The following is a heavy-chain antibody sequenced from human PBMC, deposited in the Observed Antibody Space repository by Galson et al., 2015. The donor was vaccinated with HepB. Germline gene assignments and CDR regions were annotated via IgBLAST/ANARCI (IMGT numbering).Heavy chain of an antibody. Sequence: SLRLSCAASGFIFSSYPMSWVRQAPGKGLEWVSSICSTGTTTYYAASVKGRFAVSRDNANSQNMMYLQMNSLRAEDTAMYYCTRILEVAGRGVAFDIWGQGTMVTVSS. CDR3: TRILEVAGRGVAFDI. CDR1: GFIFSSYP. CDR2: ICSTGTTT. V-gene: IGHV3-23*01. D-gene: IGHD6-19*01. J-gene: IGHJ3*02.